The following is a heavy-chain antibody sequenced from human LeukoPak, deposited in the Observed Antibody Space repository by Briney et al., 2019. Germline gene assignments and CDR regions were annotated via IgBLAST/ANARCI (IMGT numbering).Heavy chain of an antibody. D-gene: IGHD7-27*01. Sequence: PGGSQRLSCTASRFTFRSYAMSWVRQAPGKGLEWVSAVSGSGGRTYYADSVKGRFTISRDNSKNTLYLQMNSLRAEDTAVYYCAKDPREFPGDLAFDYWGQGTLVTVSS. CDR1: RFTFRSYA. V-gene: IGHV3-23*01. CDR3: AKDPREFPGDLAFDY. J-gene: IGHJ4*02. CDR2: VSGSGGRT.